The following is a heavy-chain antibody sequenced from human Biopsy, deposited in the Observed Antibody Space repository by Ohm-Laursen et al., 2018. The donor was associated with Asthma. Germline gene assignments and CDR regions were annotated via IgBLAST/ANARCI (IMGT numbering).Heavy chain of an antibody. V-gene: IGHV1-2*06. CDR2: INPNSGGT. CDR3: ARGQKSAGDRWFDP. D-gene: IGHD6-13*01. CDR1: GYTFIGCH. Sequence: ASVKVSCKASGYTFIGCHIHWMRQAPGQGLEWMGRINPNSGGTTYAQKFQGRVTMTRDTSISTAYMEVSRLRSDDTAVYYCARGQKSAGDRWFDPWGQGTLVTVSS. J-gene: IGHJ5*02.